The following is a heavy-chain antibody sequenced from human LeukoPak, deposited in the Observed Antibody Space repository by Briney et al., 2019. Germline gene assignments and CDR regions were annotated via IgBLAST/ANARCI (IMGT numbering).Heavy chain of an antibody. CDR3: ARGPVSIAARPGWFDP. Sequence: SETLSLTCAVYGGSFSGYYWSWIRQPPGKGLEWIGEINHSGSTNYNPSLKSRVTISVDTSKNQSSLKLSSVTAADTAVYYCARGPVSIAARPGWFDPWDQGTLATVSS. V-gene: IGHV4-34*01. CDR2: INHSGST. CDR1: GGSFSGYY. J-gene: IGHJ5*02. D-gene: IGHD6-6*01.